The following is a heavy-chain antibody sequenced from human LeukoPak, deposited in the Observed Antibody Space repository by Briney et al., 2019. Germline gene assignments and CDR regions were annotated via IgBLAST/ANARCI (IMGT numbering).Heavy chain of an antibody. Sequence: AGGSLRLSCTASGFTFSNHAMNWVRQAPGKGLEWVSGISGNGYSTYYADSVKGRFTISRDNSWNTLSLQMNSLRAEDTAVYFCAKGRYSGYDSKDSWGQGTLVTVSS. CDR1: GFTFSNHA. CDR2: ISGNGYST. J-gene: IGHJ4*02. D-gene: IGHD5-12*01. CDR3: AKGRYSGYDSKDS. V-gene: IGHV3-23*01.